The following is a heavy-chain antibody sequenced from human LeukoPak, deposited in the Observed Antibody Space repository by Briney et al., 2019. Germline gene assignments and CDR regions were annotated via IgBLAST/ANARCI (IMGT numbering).Heavy chain of an antibody. J-gene: IGHJ4*02. CDR1: GFTFSSYG. CDR2: IWYDGSNK. V-gene: IGHV3-33*01. Sequence: GGSLRLSCAASGFTFSSYGMHWVRQAPGKGLEGGAVIWYDGSNKYYADSVKGRFTISRDNSKNTLYLQMNSLRAEDTAVYYCARDPLHCGGDCLIFDYWGQGTLVTVSS. CDR3: ARDPLHCGGDCLIFDY. D-gene: IGHD2-21*02.